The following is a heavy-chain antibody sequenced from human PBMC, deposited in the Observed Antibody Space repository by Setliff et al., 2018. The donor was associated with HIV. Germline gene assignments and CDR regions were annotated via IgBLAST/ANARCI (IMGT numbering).Heavy chain of an antibody. Sequence: SETLSLTCTVSGGSIINTRCYWGWMRQTPGKGLEWIGRIYHSGTTYYNPSLKSRVTISVDTSKNQFSLKLSSVTAADTAVYYCARRDSGYKLGASELWGQGKLVTVAS. J-gene: IGHJ3*01. CDR1: GGSIINTRCY. CDR3: ARRDSGYKLGASEL. V-gene: IGHV4-39*01. D-gene: IGHD3-22*01. CDR2: IYHSGTT.